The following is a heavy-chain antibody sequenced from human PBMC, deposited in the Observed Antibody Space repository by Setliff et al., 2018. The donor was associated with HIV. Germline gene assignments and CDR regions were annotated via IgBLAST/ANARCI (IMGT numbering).Heavy chain of an antibody. D-gene: IGHD6-19*01. V-gene: IGHV4-38-2*01. CDR2: LYQSGST. CDR1: GYSINSGFS. Sequence: PSETLSLTCAASGYSINSGFSRAWIRQPPGQGPQWIGSLYQSGSTYYNPSLQSRVTISVESSKNQFSLKLFSVTAADTAVYYCARPRRVRSRAWYWFDIWGQGTLVTVSS. CDR3: ARPRRVRSRAWYWFDI. J-gene: IGHJ5*02.